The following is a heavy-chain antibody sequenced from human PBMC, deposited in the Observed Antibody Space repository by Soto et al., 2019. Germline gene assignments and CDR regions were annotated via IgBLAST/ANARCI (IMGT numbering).Heavy chain of an antibody. CDR3: ARVQYYYDSSGYLRDFYGMDV. CDR1: GGTFSSYA. V-gene: IGHV1-69*06. D-gene: IGHD3-22*01. CDR2: IIPIFGTA. Sequence: SVKVSCKASGGTFSSYAISWVRQAPGQGLEWMGGIIPIFGTANYAQKFQGRVTITADKSTSTAYMELSSLRSEDAAVYYCARVQYYYDSSGYLRDFYGMDVWGQGTTVTVSS. J-gene: IGHJ6*02.